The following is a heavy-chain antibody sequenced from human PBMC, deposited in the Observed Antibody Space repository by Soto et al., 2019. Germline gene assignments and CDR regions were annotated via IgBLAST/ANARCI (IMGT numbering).Heavy chain of an antibody. CDR3: ARDSSGPADY. CDR2: ISSNGGST. V-gene: IGHV3-64*01. CDR1: GFTFSSYA. Sequence: EVQLVESGGGLVQPGGSLRLSCAASGFTFSSYAMHWVRQAPGKGLEYVSAISSNGGSTYYANSVKGRFTISRDNSKNTLYLQMGSLRAEDMAVYCCARDSSGPADYWGQGTLVTVSS. J-gene: IGHJ4*02. D-gene: IGHD6-19*01.